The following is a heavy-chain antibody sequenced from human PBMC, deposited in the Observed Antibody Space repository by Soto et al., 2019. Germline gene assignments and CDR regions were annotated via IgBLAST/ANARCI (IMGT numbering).Heavy chain of an antibody. CDR2: ISSSSSYI. Sequence: PGGSLRLSCAASGFTFSSYNMNWVRQAPGKGLEWVSSISSSSSYIYYADSVKGRFTISRDNAKNSLYLQMNSLRAEDTAVYYCARDPNIVVVPAAIYYYYGMDVWSQGTTVTVSS. V-gene: IGHV3-21*01. CDR1: GFTFSSYN. J-gene: IGHJ6*02. CDR3: ARDPNIVVVPAAIYYYYGMDV. D-gene: IGHD2-2*01.